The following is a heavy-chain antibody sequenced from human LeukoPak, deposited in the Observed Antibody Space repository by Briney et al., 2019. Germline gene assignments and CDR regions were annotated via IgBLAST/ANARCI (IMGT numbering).Heavy chain of an antibody. V-gene: IGHV3-21*01. CDR2: ISSSSSYI. J-gene: IGHJ4*02. D-gene: IGHD3-10*01. CDR1: GFTFSSYS. Sequence: PGGSLRLSCAASGFTFSSYSMNWVRQAPGKGLEWVSSISSSSSYIYYADSVKGRFTISRDNAKNSLYLQMNSLRAEDTAVYYCARGISGSGTTFDYWGQGTLVTVSS. CDR3: ARGISGSGTTFDY.